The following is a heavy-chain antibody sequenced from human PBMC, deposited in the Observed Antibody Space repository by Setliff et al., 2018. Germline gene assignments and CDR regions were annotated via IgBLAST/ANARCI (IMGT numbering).Heavy chain of an antibody. CDR3: ARDKGDGYGVDAYAGGGFDI. V-gene: IGHV4-34*01. Sequence: ASETLSLTCTVSGGSSSSHYWSWIRQPPGKGLEWIGEINHRGSTNYNPSLKSRVTISVDTSKNQFSLKLSSVTAADTAVYYCARDKGDGYGVDAYAGGGFDIWGQGTMVTVS. CDR2: INHRGST. J-gene: IGHJ3*02. CDR1: GGSSSSHY. D-gene: IGHD4-17*01.